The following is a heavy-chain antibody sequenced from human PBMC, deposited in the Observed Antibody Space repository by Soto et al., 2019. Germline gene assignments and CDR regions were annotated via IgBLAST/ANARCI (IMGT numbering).Heavy chain of an antibody. CDR3: EKDYCSGGSCYLGYYSYYMDV. D-gene: IGHD2-15*01. CDR1: GFTFSSYA. V-gene: IGHV3-23*01. J-gene: IGHJ6*03. Sequence: EVQLLESGGGLVQPGGSLRLSCAASGFTFSSYAMSWVRQAPGKGLEWVSAISGSGGSTYYADSVKGRFTISRDNSKNTLYVKMNSLRDEDTAVYYCEKDYCSGGSCYLGYYSYYMDVWGKGTTVTVSS. CDR2: ISGSGGST.